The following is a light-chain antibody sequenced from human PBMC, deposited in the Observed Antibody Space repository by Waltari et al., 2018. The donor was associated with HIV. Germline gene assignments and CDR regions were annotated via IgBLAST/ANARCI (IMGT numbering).Light chain of an antibody. Sequence: QSVVTQPPSASGAPGQRVTISCSGGSSNIGRNFVYWYQQFPGKAHQLLIYRVNQRPSGVPDRFSGSKSGTSASLAISGLQSDDEASYHCATWEDSLGGYVVFGGGTKLTVL. CDR1: SSNIGRNF. V-gene: IGLV1-47*01. CDR2: RVN. J-gene: IGLJ2*01. CDR3: ATWEDSLGGYVV.